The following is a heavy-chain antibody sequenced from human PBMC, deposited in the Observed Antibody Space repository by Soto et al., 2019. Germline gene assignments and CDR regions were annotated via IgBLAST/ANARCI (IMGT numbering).Heavy chain of an antibody. CDR2: FDPEDGET. V-gene: IGHV1-24*01. J-gene: IGHJ4*02. CDR1: GDTLSELS. D-gene: IGHD3-9*01. CDR3: ATYYDILTGHDY. Sequence: ASVNVSCKVSGDTLSELSMYWVRQAPGKGLEWMGGFDPEDGETVYAQKFQGRVSMTDDTSTDTAYMELSSLRSEDTAVYYCATYYDILTGHDYWGQGTLVTVSS.